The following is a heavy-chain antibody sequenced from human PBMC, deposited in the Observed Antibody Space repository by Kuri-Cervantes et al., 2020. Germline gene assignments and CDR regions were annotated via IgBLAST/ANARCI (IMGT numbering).Heavy chain of an antibody. CDR3: ARVGPNDYVWGTYRT. Sequence: SETLSLTCTVSGGSISSSSYYWGWIRQPPGKGLEWIGSIYHSGSTYYNPSLKSRVTISVDTSKNQFSLKLSSVTAADTAVYYCARVGPNDYVWGTYRTWGQGTLVTVSS. V-gene: IGHV4-39*07. CDR2: IYHSGST. CDR1: GGSISSSSYY. J-gene: IGHJ5*02. D-gene: IGHD3-16*02.